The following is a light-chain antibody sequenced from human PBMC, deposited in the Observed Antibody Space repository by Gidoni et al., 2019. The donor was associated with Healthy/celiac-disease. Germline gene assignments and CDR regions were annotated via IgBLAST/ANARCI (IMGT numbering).Light chain of an antibody. V-gene: IGKV2-28*01. CDR3: RQALQTHPSWT. CDR1: QSLLHSNGYHY. CDR2: LGA. J-gene: IGKJ1*01. Sequence: IVMTQSPLSLPVTPGEPASISCRSSQSLLHSNGYHYLDWYLQKPGQAPQRLIYLGANRASGEPGRCSGSGSGTEFTLKISRVEAGDVGVYYCRQALQTHPSWTFGKXAKVEIK.